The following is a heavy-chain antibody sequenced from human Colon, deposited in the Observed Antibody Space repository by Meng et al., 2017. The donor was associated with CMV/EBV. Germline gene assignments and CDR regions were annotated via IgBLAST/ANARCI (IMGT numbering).Heavy chain of an antibody. V-gene: IGHV3-23*01. CDR1: GFNFRSSA. CDR3: ARDLGLYYYYGMDV. Sequence: GESLKISCAASGFNFRSSAMSWVRQAPGKGLEWVSGISGGGTSTYYADSVKGRFTISRDTPNNTLFLQLNSLRAEDTAVYYCARDLGLYYYYGMDVWGQGTTVTVSS. CDR2: ISGGGTST. J-gene: IGHJ6*02. D-gene: IGHD7-27*01.